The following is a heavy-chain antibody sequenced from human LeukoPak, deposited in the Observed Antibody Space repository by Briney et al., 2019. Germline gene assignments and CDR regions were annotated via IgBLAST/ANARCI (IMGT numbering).Heavy chain of an antibody. Sequence: GGSLRLSCAASGFTFSSYAMSWVRQAPGKGLEWVSAISGSGGSTYYADSVKGRFAISRDNSKNTLYLQMNSLRAEDTAVYYCAKDPTYCSGGSCYSGDYWGQGTLVTVSS. V-gene: IGHV3-23*01. CDR2: ISGSGGST. J-gene: IGHJ4*02. CDR3: AKDPTYCSGGSCYSGDY. CDR1: GFTFSSYA. D-gene: IGHD2-15*01.